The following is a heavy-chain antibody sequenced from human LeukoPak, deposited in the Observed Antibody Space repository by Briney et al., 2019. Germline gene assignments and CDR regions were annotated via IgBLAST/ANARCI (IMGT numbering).Heavy chain of an antibody. J-gene: IGHJ4*02. Sequence: GESLTISCKGSGYSFSSYWIGWVRQMPGKSLEWMGIIYPADSDTRYNPSFKGQVTISADKSISTAYLQWSSLKASDTAMYYCARHGSYYYDSSGYYGSLDYWGQGTLVTVSS. D-gene: IGHD3-22*01. CDR3: ARHGSYYYDSSGYYGSLDY. CDR1: GYSFSSYW. CDR2: IYPADSDT. V-gene: IGHV5-51*01.